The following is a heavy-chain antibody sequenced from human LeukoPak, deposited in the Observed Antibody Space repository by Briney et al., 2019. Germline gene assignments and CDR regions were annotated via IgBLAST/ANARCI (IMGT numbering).Heavy chain of an antibody. D-gene: IGHD3-16*01. V-gene: IGHV4-34*01. J-gene: IGHJ4*02. CDR2: LFHTGST. CDR3: VGGHDHIWGMSDY. Sequence: SETLSLTCAVPGGSFTVYYWSWIRQSPGQGLEWIGELFHTGSTIYTPSLESRVTISVDTSKSQFSLNLTSVTAADTAVYYCVGGHDHIWGMSDYWGRGTQVTVSS. CDR1: GGSFTVYY.